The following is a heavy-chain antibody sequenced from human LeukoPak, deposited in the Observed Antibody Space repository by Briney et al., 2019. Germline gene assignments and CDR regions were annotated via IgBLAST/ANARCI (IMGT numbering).Heavy chain of an antibody. V-gene: IGHV3-23*01. Sequence: GGSLRLSCAASGFTFSTYAMNWVRQAPGKGLEWVSGITGSGGSTFYADSVKGRFTISRDNSKNTLYLQMNSLRAEDTAIYYCAKEGYYDSSGAFDSWGQGTLVTGSS. CDR2: ITGSGGST. CDR3: AKEGYYDSSGAFDS. D-gene: IGHD3-22*01. J-gene: IGHJ4*02. CDR1: GFTFSTYA.